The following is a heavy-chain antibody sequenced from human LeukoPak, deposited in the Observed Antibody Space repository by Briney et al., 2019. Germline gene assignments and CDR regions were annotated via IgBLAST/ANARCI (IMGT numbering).Heavy chain of an antibody. CDR1: GGSFSGYY. J-gene: IGHJ5*02. CDR3: ARVLEGRGYDFWSGYYTSTGWFDP. V-gene: IGHV4-59*01. CDR2: IYYSGST. D-gene: IGHD3-3*01. Sequence: SETLSLTCAVYGGSFSGYYWSWIRQPPGKGLEWIGYIYYSGSTNYNPSLKSRVTISVDTSKNQFSLKLSSVTAADTAVYYCARVLEGRGYDFWSGYYTSTGWFDPWGQGTLVTVSS.